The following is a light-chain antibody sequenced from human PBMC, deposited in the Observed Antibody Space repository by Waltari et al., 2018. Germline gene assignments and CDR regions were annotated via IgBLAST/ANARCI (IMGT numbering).Light chain of an antibody. CDR1: QDISNY. J-gene: IGKJ4*01. Sequence: DIQMTQSPSSLSASVGDRVTITCQASQDISNYVNWYQQKPGKAPKLLIYDASNLETGVPSRFSGSGSGSDFTFPISSLQPEDIATYYCQQYDNLPPLTFGGGTQVEIK. CDR3: QQYDNLPPLT. V-gene: IGKV1-33*01. CDR2: DAS.